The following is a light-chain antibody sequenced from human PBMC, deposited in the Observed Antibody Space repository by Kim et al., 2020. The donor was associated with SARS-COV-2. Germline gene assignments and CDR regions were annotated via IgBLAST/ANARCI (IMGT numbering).Light chain of an antibody. V-gene: IGKV3-11*01. CDR2: DAS. Sequence: AARSSCPEERATLSCRASQSVGSYLAWYQQKPGQAPRLLIYDASNRATGIPARFSGSGSGTDFTLTISSLEPEDFAVYYCQQRRTFGPGTKVDIK. CDR3: QQRRT. CDR1: QSVGSY. J-gene: IGKJ3*01.